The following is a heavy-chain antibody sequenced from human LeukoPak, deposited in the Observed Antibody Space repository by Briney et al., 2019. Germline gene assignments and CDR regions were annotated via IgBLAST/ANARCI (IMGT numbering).Heavy chain of an antibody. CDR1: GFTFSTYN. J-gene: IGHJ3*02. CDR3: AIDAWDQLLDAFDI. V-gene: IGHV3-48*02. CDR2: ISTDSSSI. Sequence: GGSLRLSCAASGFTFSTYNMNWVRQAPGKGLEWLSYISTDSSSIYYADSVKGRFTISRDNAKNSLYLQMNSLRDDDTAVYYCAIDAWDQLLDAFDIWGEGTMVSVCS. D-gene: IGHD1-26*01.